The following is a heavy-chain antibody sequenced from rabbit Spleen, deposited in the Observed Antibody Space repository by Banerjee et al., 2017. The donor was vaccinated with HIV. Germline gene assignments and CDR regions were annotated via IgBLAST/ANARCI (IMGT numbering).Heavy chain of an antibody. CDR2: IDTGSSGFT. Sequence: QSLEESGGDLVKPGASLTLTCIASGVSFSGSSYMCWVRQAPGKGLEWIACIDTGSSGFTYFASWAKGRFTISRTSSTTVTLQMTSLTAADTATYFCARGSATMTMVITGFYLSLWGPGTLVTVS. D-gene: IGHD2-1*01. CDR3: ARGSATMTMVITGFYLSL. CDR1: GVSFSGSSY. J-gene: IGHJ4*01. V-gene: IGHV1S40*01.